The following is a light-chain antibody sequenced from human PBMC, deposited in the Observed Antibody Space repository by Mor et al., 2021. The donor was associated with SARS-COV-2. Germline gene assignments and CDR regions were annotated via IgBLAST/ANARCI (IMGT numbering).Light chain of an antibody. Sequence: APVLVIYAKNNRPSGVPDRFSGSGSGNTASLTITGAQAEDEADYYCTSRDSADNHVIFGGGTKLT. J-gene: IGLJ2*01. V-gene: IGLV3-19*01. CDR3: TSRDSADNHVI. CDR2: AKN.